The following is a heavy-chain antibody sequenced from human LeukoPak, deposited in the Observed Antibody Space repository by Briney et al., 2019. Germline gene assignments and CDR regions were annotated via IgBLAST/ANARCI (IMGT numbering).Heavy chain of an antibody. CDR1: GFTFGSCK. J-gene: IGHJ4*02. CDR2: ISYDGSIE. CDR3: AKAGDGYNELNY. D-gene: IGHD5-24*01. V-gene: IGHV3-30*18. Sequence: GGSLRLSCAASGFTFGSCKMHWVRQAPGKGLEWVAVISYDGSIEYYVDSVKGRFTISRDNSKNTLFLQMNSLRAEDTAVYYCAKAGDGYNELNYWGQGTRVTVSS.